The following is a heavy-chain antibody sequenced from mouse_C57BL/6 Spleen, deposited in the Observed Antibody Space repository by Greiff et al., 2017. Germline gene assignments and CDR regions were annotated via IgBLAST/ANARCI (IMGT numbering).Heavy chain of an antibody. CDR1: GFTFSSYA. J-gene: IGHJ3*01. Sequence: EVKLVESGGGLVTPGGSLTLSCAASGFTFSSYAMSWVRQTPEKRLEWVATISAGGSSTYYPANVKGRFTISRDNAKKNLYLQMSHLKSEDTAMYYCARGDVFAYWGQGTLVTVSA. CDR2: ISAGGSST. V-gene: IGHV5-4*03. CDR3: ARGDVFAY.